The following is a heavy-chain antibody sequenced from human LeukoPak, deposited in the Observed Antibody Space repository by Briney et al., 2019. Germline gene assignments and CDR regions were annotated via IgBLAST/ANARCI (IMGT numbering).Heavy chain of an antibody. CDR1: GFTFSNYW. J-gene: IGHJ4*02. V-gene: IGHV3-7*01. D-gene: IGHD1-1*01. Sequence: GGSLRLSCAASGFTFSNYWMSWVRQAPGKGLEWVANMRQDGSEKYYVDSMRGRFTISRDNAKNSLYLQMSSLRAEDTAVYYCARSTAGLDYWGQGTLVTVSS. CDR3: ARSTAGLDY. CDR2: MRQDGSEK.